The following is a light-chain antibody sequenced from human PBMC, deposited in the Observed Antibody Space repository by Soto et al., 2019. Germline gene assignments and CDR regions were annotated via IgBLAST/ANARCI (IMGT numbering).Light chain of an antibody. CDR1: QTVSGSY. Sequence: EIVLTQSPGTLSLSPGERATISCRASQTVSGSYLAWYQQKPGQAPRLLIYGASRRATGIPDRFSGSGSGTDFTLTISRVEPEDFAVYYCHQYVTSPWTLGQGTKVEIK. V-gene: IGKV3-20*01. CDR3: HQYVTSPWT. J-gene: IGKJ1*01. CDR2: GAS.